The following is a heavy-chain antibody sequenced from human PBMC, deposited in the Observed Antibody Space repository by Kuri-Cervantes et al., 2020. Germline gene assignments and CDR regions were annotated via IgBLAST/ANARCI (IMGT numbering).Heavy chain of an antibody. J-gene: IGHJ4*02. D-gene: IGHD2-15*01. V-gene: IGHV3-11*01. Sequence: GGSLRLSCAASGFTFSDYYMSWIRQAPGKGLEWVSYISSSGSTIYYADSVKGRFTISRDNAKNSLYLQMNSLRAEDTAVYYCARDGQDCSGGSCYSPGDYWGQGTLVTDSS. CDR1: GFTFSDYY. CDR2: ISSSGSTI. CDR3: ARDGQDCSGGSCYSPGDY.